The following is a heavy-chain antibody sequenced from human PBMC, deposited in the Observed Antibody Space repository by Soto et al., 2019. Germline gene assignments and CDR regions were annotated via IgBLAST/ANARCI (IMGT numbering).Heavy chain of an antibody. CDR1: GGSISNYY. J-gene: IGHJ6*02. Sequence: PSETLSLTCTVSGGSISNYYWSWIRQPPGKGLQWIGYIFHSGTTNYNPSLKSRVTISVDTSKNQFSLKLSSVTAADTAVYYCARDQVTTSIYYGMDVWGQGTTVTVSS. CDR3: ARDQVTTSIYYGMDV. D-gene: IGHD4-17*01. CDR2: IFHSGTT. V-gene: IGHV4-59*12.